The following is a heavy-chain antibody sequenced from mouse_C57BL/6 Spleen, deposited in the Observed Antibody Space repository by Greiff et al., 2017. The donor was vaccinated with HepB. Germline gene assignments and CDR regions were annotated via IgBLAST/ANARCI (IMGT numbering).Heavy chain of an antibody. J-gene: IGHJ3*01. CDR1: GYTFTSYW. CDR3: ARSGGYSNYLAWFAY. CDR2: IDPSDSYT. Sequence: QVQLQQPGAELVMPGASVKLSCKASGYTFTSYWMHWVKQRPGQGPEWIGEIDPSDSYTNYNQKFKGKSTLTVDKSSSTAYMQLSSLTSEDSAVYYCARSGGYSNYLAWFAYWGQGTLVTVSA. D-gene: IGHD2-5*01. V-gene: IGHV1-69*01.